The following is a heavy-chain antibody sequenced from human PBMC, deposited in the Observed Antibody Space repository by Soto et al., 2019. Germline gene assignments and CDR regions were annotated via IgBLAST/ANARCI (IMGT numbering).Heavy chain of an antibody. Sequence: QVQVVQSGVEVRRPGSSVKVSCKASGDTFKNCVISWVRQAPGQGLEWMGGIIPLFGTTDFAQRFQGRLTITTDESTTTAYMERSRLRSEDTATYYCAAELGFVKLSVVWGQGTKVIVS. J-gene: IGHJ6*01. CDR1: GDTFKNCV. CDR2: IIPLFGTT. V-gene: IGHV1-69*01. CDR3: AAELGFVKLSVV. D-gene: IGHD7-27*01.